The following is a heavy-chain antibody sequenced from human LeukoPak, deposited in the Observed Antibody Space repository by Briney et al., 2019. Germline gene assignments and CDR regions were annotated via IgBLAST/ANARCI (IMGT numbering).Heavy chain of an antibody. J-gene: IGHJ4*02. CDR1: GYSISSGYY. Sequence: SETLSLTCTVSGYSISSGYYWGWIRQPPGKGLEWIGYIYYSGSTNYNPSLKSRVTISVDTSKNQFSLKLSSVTAADTAVYYCAGQKLLRLDYWGQGTLVTVSS. D-gene: IGHD4-11*01. V-gene: IGHV4-61*01. CDR2: IYYSGST. CDR3: AGQKLLRLDY.